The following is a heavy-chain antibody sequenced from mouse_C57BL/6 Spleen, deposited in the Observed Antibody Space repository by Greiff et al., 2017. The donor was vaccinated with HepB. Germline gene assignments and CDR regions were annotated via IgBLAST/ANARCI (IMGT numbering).Heavy chain of an antibody. V-gene: IGHV1-15*01. CDR3: TRYYSNYEYFDY. D-gene: IGHD2-5*01. J-gene: IGHJ2*01. CDR2: IDPETGGT. CDR1: GYTFTDYE. Sequence: VQLVESGAELVRPGASVTLSCKASGYTFTDYEMHWVKQTPVHGLEWIGAIDPETGGTAYNQKFKGKAILTADKSSSTAYMELRSLTSEDSAVYYCTRYYSNYEYFDYWGQGTTLTVSS.